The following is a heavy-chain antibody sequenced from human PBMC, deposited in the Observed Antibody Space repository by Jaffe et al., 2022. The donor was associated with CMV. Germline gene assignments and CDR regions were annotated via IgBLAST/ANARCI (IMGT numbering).Heavy chain of an antibody. Sequence: QVQLQQWGAGLLKPSETLSLTCAVYGGSFSGYYWSWIRQPPGKGLEWIGEINHSGSTNYNPSLKSRVTISVDTSKNQFSLKLSSVTAADTAVYYCARFGYYDSSGYYGYWGQGTLVTVSS. CDR3: ARFGYYDSSGYYGY. V-gene: IGHV4-34*01. D-gene: IGHD3-22*01. J-gene: IGHJ4*02. CDR1: GGSFSGYY. CDR2: INHSGST.